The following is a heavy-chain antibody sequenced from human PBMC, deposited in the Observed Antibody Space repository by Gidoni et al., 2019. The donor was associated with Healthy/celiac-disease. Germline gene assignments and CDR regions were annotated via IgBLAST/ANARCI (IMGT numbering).Heavy chain of an antibody. CDR3: ARRDCSSTSCYTFDY. Sequence: EVQLVQSGAEVKKPGESLKISCKGSGYSFTSYWIGWVRQMPGKGLEWMGIIYPGDSDTRYSPSFQGQVTISADKSISTAYLQWSSLKASDTAMYYCARRDCSSTSCYTFDYWGQGTLVTVSS. J-gene: IGHJ4*02. CDR2: IYPGDSDT. CDR1: GYSFTSYW. V-gene: IGHV5-51*03. D-gene: IGHD2-2*02.